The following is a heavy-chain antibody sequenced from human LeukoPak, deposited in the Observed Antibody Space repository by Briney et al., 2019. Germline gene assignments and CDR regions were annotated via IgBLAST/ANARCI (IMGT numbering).Heavy chain of an antibody. CDR1: GFTFSSYW. D-gene: IGHD6-19*01. CDR3: ARDRYSSAWYEE. J-gene: IGHJ4*02. V-gene: IGHV3-74*01. CDR2: IKSDGSST. Sequence: PGGSLRLSCAASGFTFSSYWMHWVRQAPGKGLVWVSHIKSDGSSTSYADSVEGRFTISRDNAENSLYLQMSSLRADDTAVYYCARDRYSSAWYEEWGQGTLVTVSS.